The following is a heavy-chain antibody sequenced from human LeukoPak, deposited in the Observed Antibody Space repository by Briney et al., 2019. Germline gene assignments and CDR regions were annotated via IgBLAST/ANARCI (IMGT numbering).Heavy chain of an antibody. J-gene: IGHJ4*02. CDR3: ARGLGCTSTSCPYYFDY. V-gene: IGHV1-8*01. CDR2: MNPNSGNT. Sequence: ASVKDSCKASGYSFTSYDINWVRQASGQGLDWMGWMNPNSGNTGYAQKFQGRVTMTRNTSISTAYMELSSLRSDDTAVYYCARGLGCTSTSCPYYFDYWGQGTLVTVSS. D-gene: IGHD2-2*01. CDR1: GYSFTSYD.